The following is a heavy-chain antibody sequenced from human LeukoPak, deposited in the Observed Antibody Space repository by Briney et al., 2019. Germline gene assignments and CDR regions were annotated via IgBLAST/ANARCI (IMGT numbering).Heavy chain of an antibody. J-gene: IGHJ6*03. CDR2: INPNSGGT. D-gene: IGHD3-10*01. V-gene: IGHV1-2*02. CDR3: ARVLSGSGFYYYYMDV. Sequence: ASVKVSCKASGYTFTGYYMHWVRQAPGQGLEWMGWINPNSGGTNYAQKFQGRVTMTRDTSISTAYMELSRLRSDDTAVYYCARVLSGSGFYYYYMDVWGKGTTVTVSS. CDR1: GYTFTGYY.